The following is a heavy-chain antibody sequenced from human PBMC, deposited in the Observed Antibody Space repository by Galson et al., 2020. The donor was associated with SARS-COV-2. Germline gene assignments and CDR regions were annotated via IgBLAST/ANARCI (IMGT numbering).Heavy chain of an antibody. V-gene: IGHV3-23*01. Sequence: GGSLRLSCAASGFTFSSYAMSWVRQAPGKGLEWVSALSASGGSTYYADSVKGRFTISRDNSKNTLHLQMNSLTAEDTAVYYCAKDGGLWRYVLWTGNYPYVDYWGQGTLVTAPS. CDR3: AKDGGLWRYVLWTGNYPYVDY. J-gene: IGHJ4*02. CDR2: LSASGGST. D-gene: IGHD3-16*01. CDR1: GFTFSSYA.